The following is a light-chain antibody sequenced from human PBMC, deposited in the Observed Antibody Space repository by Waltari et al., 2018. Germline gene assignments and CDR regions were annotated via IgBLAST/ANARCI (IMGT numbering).Light chain of an antibody. CDR2: KAS. J-gene: IGKJ4*01. CDR3: QQYNSYSLLS. Sequence: IQLTQSPSSLSASVGDRVIFSCRASQSISKWLAWYQQKPGKAPKLLIYKASTLESGVPSRFSGSGSGTEFTLTISSLQPEDFATYYCQQYNSYSLLSFGGGTKVEIK. CDR1: QSISKW. V-gene: IGKV1-5*03.